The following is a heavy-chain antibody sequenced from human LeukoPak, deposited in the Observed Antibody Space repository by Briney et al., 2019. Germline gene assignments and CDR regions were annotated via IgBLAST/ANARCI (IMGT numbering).Heavy chain of an antibody. Sequence: SETLSLTCTVSGGSISSSSYYWGWIRQPPGKGLEWIGGIYYSGSTYYNPSLKSRVTISVDTSKNQFSLKLSSVTAADTAVYYCASPTDATMRAFDIWGQGTMVTVSS. CDR2: IYYSGST. D-gene: IGHD5-24*01. CDR3: ASPTDATMRAFDI. CDR1: GGSISSSSYY. V-gene: IGHV4-39*07. J-gene: IGHJ3*02.